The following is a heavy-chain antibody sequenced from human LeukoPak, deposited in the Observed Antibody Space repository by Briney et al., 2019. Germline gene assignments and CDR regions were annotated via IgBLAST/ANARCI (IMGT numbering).Heavy chain of an antibody. CDR3: ARHYPTVTTEYFQH. V-gene: IGHV4-39*01. CDR2: IYYSGST. D-gene: IGHD4-17*01. Sequence: SETLSLTCTVSSGSISSSSYYWGWIRQPPGKGLEWIGSIYYSGSTYYNPSLKSRVTISVDTSKNQFSLKLSSVTAADTAVYYCARHYPTVTTEYFQHWGQGTLVTVSS. J-gene: IGHJ1*01. CDR1: SGSISSSSYY.